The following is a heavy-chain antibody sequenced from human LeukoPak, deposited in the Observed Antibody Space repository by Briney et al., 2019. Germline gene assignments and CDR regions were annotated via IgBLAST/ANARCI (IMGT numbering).Heavy chain of an antibody. CDR1: GGSISSYY. V-gene: IGHV4-59*01. CDR3: ARGRDGGDYTPLDY. CDR2: IYYSGST. J-gene: IGHJ4*02. Sequence: SETLSLTCTVSGGSISSYYWSWIRQSPGKGLEWIGCIYYSGSTNYNPSLKSRVTISVDTSKNQFSLKLSSVTAADTAVYFCARGRDGGDYTPLDYWGQGTLVTVSS. D-gene: IGHD2-21*01.